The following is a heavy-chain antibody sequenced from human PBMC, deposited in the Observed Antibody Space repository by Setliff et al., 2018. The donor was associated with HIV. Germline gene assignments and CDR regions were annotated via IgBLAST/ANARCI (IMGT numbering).Heavy chain of an antibody. CDR1: GGCISSGSYY. CDR2: IYTSGST. V-gene: IGHV4-61*02. Sequence: TLSLPCTVSGGCISSGSYYWSWIRQPAGKGLEWIGRIYTSGSTNYNPSIKSRVTISVDTSKNQFSLKLRSVTAADTAVYYCARETYYYYTPQYYYYYMDVWGKGTTVTVSS. D-gene: IGHD3-22*01. CDR3: ARETYYYYTPQYYYYYMDV. J-gene: IGHJ6*03.